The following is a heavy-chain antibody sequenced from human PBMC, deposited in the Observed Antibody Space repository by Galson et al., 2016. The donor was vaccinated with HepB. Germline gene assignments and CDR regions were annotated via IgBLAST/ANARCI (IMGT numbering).Heavy chain of an antibody. J-gene: IGHJ4*02. CDR3: AKDEGWAAAGRYYFDY. CDR2: ISGSGGST. V-gene: IGHV3-23*01. Sequence: CAASGFTFATYGMSWFRQAPGKGLEWVSGISGSGGSTYYADSVKGRFTISRDNSKNTLFLQMHSSRAEDTAVYYCAKDEGWAAAGRYYFDYWGQGTLVTVSS. CDR1: GFTFATYG. D-gene: IGHD6-13*01.